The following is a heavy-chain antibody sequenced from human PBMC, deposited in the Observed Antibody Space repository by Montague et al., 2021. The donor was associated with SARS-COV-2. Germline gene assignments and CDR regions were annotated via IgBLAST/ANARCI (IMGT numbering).Heavy chain of an antibody. CDR3: TSGREGNYNVMDV. CDR2: TYYRSKWYN. V-gene: IGHV6-1*01. Sequence: CAISGESVSSNSATWNWVGQSPSRGLEWLGRTYYRSKWYNDYAVSVRGRVTINPDTSKNQFSLQLNSVTPEDTAIYYCTSGREGNYNVMDVWGQGTTVTVSS. D-gene: IGHD1-1*01. J-gene: IGHJ6*02. CDR1: GESVSSNSAT.